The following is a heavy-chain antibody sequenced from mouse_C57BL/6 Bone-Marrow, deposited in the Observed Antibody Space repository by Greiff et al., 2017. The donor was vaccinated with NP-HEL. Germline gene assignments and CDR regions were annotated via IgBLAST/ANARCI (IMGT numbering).Heavy chain of an antibody. Sequence: QVQLQQPGAELVMPGASVKLSCKASGYTFTSYWMHWVKQRPGQGLEWIGEIDPSDSYTNYNQKFKGKSTLTVDKSSSTAYMQLSSLTSEDSAVYYCARERKYYYGFDVWGTGTTVTVSS. CDR2: IDPSDSYT. V-gene: IGHV1-69*01. CDR3: ARERKYYYGFDV. J-gene: IGHJ1*03. CDR1: GYTFTSYW. D-gene: IGHD1-1*01.